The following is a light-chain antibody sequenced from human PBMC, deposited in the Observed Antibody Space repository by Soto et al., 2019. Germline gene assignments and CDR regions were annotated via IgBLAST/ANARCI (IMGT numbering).Light chain of an antibody. Sequence: QSALTQPASVSGSPGQSITISCTGTSSDVGSYNLVSWYQQHPGKAPKLLIDEGSKRPSGVSNRFSGSKSGNTASLTISGLQAEDEADYYCCSYEGSSPFYVFGTVTKLTVL. CDR2: EGS. CDR3: CSYEGSSPFYV. CDR1: SSDVGSYNL. J-gene: IGLJ1*01. V-gene: IGLV2-23*01.